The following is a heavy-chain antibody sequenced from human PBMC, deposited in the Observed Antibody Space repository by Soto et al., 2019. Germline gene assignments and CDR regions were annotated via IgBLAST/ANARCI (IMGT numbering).Heavy chain of an antibody. V-gene: IGHV3-30-3*01. J-gene: IGHJ6*02. D-gene: IGHD6-19*01. CDR3: ARGGSSGWAYYYYYGMDV. CDR2: ISYDGSNK. CDR1: GFTFSSYA. Sequence: GSLRLSCAASGFTFSSYAMHWVRQAPGKGLEWVAVISYDGSNKYYADSVKGRFTISRDNSKNTLYLQMNSLRAEDTAVYYCARGGSSGWAYYYYYGMDVWGQGTTVTVSS.